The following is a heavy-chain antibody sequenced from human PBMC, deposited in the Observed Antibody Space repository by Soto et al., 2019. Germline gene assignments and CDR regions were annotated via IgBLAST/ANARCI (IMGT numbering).Heavy chain of an antibody. CDR2: INPNSGGT. J-gene: IGHJ4*02. D-gene: IGHD1-1*01. V-gene: IGHV1-2*02. Sequence: ASVKVSCKASGYTFSDYYIHWVRLAPGQGLEWMGWINPNSGGTKYAPKFQGGVTMTRDTSITTAYMELSRLRSGDTAVYHCAREPATAKPEGVDFWGQGTLVTVSS. CDR1: GYTFSDYY. CDR3: AREPATAKPEGVDF.